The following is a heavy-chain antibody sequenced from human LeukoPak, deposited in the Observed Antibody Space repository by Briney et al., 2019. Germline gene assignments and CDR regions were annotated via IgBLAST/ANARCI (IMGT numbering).Heavy chain of an antibody. CDR1: GGTFSSHA. V-gene: IGHV1-69*05. CDR3: AGSAGYSSGWAQRFDY. D-gene: IGHD6-19*01. Sequence: SVKVSCKASGGTFSSHAISWVRQAPGQGLEWMGGIIPIFGTANYAQKFQGRVTITTDESTSTAYMELSSLRSEDTAVYYCAGSAGYSSGWAQRFDYWGQGTLVTVSS. J-gene: IGHJ4*02. CDR2: IIPIFGTA.